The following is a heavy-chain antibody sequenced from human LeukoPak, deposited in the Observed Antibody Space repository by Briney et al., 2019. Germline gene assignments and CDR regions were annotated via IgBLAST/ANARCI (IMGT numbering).Heavy chain of an antibody. V-gene: IGHV3-30*18. CDR1: GFTFSSYG. D-gene: IGHD1-26*01. CDR3: AKGTQWELLGNYFDY. CDR2: ISCDGSNK. J-gene: IGHJ4*02. Sequence: GGSLRLSCAASGFTFSSYGMHWVRQAPGKGLEWVAVISCDGSNKYYADSVKGRFTISRDNSKNTLYLQMNSLRAEDTAVYYCAKGTQWELLGNYFDYWGQGTLVTVSS.